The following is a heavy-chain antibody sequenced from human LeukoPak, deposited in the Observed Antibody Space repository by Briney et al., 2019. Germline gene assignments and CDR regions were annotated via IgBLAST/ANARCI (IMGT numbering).Heavy chain of an antibody. D-gene: IGHD3-3*01. CDR2: IYSDGST. CDR3: ARDSGGSYPSYFDY. Sequence: GGSLRLSCAASGVTVSSSYMSWVRQAPGKGLEWVSEIYSDGSTYYAASVKGRFSISRDNSKNTVYLQMNSLRAEDTAVYYCARDSGGSYPSYFDYWGQGTLVTVSS. CDR1: GVTVSSSY. V-gene: IGHV3-53*01. J-gene: IGHJ4*02.